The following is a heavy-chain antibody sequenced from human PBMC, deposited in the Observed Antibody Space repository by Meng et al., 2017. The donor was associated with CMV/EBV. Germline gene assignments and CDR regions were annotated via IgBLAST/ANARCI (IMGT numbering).Heavy chain of an antibody. CDR2: ISAYNGNT. Sequence: ASVKVSCKASGYTFTSYGISWVRQAPGQGLEWMGWISAYNGNTNYAQKLQGRVTMTTDTSTSTAYMELRSLRSDDTAVYYCARDARGDIVGVPAAAPHEDAFDIWGQGTMVTVSS. V-gene: IGHV1-18*01. D-gene: IGHD2-2*01. CDR1: GYTFTSYG. J-gene: IGHJ3*02. CDR3: ARDARGDIVGVPAAAPHEDAFDI.